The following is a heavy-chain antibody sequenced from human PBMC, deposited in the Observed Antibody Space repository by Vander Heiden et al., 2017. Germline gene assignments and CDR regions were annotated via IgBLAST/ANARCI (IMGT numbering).Heavy chain of an antibody. J-gene: IGHJ4*02. Sequence: ESGGGLVQPGRSLRLSCTASGFTFGDYAMSWFRQAPGKGLEWVGFIRSKAYGGTTEYAASVKGRFTISRDDSKSIAYLQMNSLKTEDTAVYYCTRVEQWLGRVHFDYWGQGTLVTVSS. D-gene: IGHD6-19*01. CDR1: GFTFGDYA. CDR3: TRVEQWLGRVHFDY. V-gene: IGHV3-49*03. CDR2: IRSKAYGGTT.